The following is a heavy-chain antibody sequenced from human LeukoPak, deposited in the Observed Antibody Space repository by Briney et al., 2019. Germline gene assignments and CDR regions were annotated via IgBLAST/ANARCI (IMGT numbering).Heavy chain of an antibody. CDR1: GFTFSSYG. D-gene: IGHD5-24*01. V-gene: IGHV3-33*01. J-gene: IGHJ4*02. Sequence: GRSLRLSCAASGFTFSSYGMHWVRQAPGKGLEWVAVIWYDGSNKYYADSVEGRFTISRDNSKNTLYLQMNSLRAEDTAVYYCARDRKMATPRSGLGYWGQGTLVTVSS. CDR2: IWYDGSNK. CDR3: ARDRKMATPRSGLGY.